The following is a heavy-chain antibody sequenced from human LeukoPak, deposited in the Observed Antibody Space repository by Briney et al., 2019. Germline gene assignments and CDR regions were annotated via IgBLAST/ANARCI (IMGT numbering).Heavy chain of an antibody. CDR3: AREAGGYRLHIDY. Sequence: PSETLSLTCTVSGGSISSSSYYWSWIRQPPGKGLEWIVKINHSGSTNYNPSLKSRVTISVDTSKNQFSLKLSSVPAADTAVYYCAREAGGYRLHIDYWGQGTLVTVSS. CDR2: INHSGST. CDR1: GGSISSSSYY. V-gene: IGHV4-39*07. J-gene: IGHJ4*02. D-gene: IGHD5-18*01.